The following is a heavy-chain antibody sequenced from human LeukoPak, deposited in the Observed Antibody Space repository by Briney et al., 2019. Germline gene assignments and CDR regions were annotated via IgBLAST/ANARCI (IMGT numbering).Heavy chain of an antibody. CDR1: AFTFSRYW. V-gene: IGHV3-7*01. Sequence: GGSLRLSCAASAFTFSRYWMTWVRQAPGKGLEWVANIKEDGSEKYYVDSVKGRFSISRDNTKNSLCLQMNSLRAEDTAVYYCARGGYTSSWYISRDYWGQGTLVTVSS. CDR3: ARGGYTSSWYISRDY. CDR2: IKEDGSEK. J-gene: IGHJ4*02. D-gene: IGHD6-13*01.